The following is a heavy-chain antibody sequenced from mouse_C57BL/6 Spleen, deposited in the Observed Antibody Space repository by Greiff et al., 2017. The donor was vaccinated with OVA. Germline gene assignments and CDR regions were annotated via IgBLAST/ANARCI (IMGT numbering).Heavy chain of an antibody. J-gene: IGHJ3*01. D-gene: IGHD2-4*01. V-gene: IGHV5-4*01. CDR1: GFTFSSYA. CDR3: ARDRGYDYAVAWFAY. Sequence: EVQGVESGGGLVKPGGSLKLSCAASGFTFSSYAMSWVRQTPEKRLEWVATISDGGCYTYYPDNVKGRFTISRDNAKHNLYLQMSHLKSEDTAMYNCARDRGYDYAVAWFAYWGQGTLVTVSA. CDR2: ISDGGCYT.